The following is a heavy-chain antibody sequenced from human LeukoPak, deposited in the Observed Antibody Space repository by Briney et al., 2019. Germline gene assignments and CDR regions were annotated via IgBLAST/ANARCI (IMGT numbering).Heavy chain of an antibody. CDR2: IYYSGST. CDR3: ARSSGSLFDY. D-gene: IGHD1-26*01. Sequence: SETLSLTCTVSGGSISSSSYYWGWIRQPPGKGLEWIGSIYYSGSTYYNPSLKSRVTISVDTSKNQFSLKLSSVTAADTAVYYCARSSGSLFDYWGQGTLVTVSS. J-gene: IGHJ4*02. CDR1: GGSISSSSYY. V-gene: IGHV4-39*01.